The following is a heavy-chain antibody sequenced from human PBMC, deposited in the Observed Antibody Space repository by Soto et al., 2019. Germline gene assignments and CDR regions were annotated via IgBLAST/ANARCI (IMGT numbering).Heavy chain of an antibody. Sequence: SETLSLTCTVSGGSISSSSHHWAWIRQPPGKGLEWIGSIYYSGNTYHNPSLKSRVTISVDTTKNQFSLKLSSVTAADTSVYYCAREENGKSPPGGQGTLVPVSS. V-gene: IGHV4-39*02. CDR1: GGSISSSSHH. CDR3: AREENGKSPP. CDR2: IYYSGNT. D-gene: IGHD2-8*01. J-gene: IGHJ5*02.